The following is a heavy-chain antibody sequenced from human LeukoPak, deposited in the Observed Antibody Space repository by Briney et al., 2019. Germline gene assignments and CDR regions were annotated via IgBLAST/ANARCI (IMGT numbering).Heavy chain of an antibody. CDR1: CGSISSPSYY. Sequence: SETLSLTCSVSCGSISSPSYYWGWIRQPPGKGLEWFGTIYYSGSTSYNPSLNSRVTISVDTSKNQFSLRLSSVTAADTAVYYCASQRGYSYGSYYFDYWGQGTLVTVSS. CDR3: ASQRGYSYGSYYFDY. D-gene: IGHD5-18*01. CDR2: IYYSGST. V-gene: IGHV4-39*01. J-gene: IGHJ4*02.